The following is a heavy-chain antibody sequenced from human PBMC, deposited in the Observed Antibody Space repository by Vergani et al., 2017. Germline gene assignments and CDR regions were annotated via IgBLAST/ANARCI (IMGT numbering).Heavy chain of an antibody. CDR1: GFTFSNAW. CDR2: IKSKTDGGTK. Sequence: EVQLVESGGGLVKPGGSLRLSCAASGFTFSNAWMSWVRQAPGKGLEWVGRIKSKTDGGTKDYAATVKARFTISRDDSKNKLYLQMNSLKTEDTAVYYCTTDVTVKEFYYYYMDFCRKGTTVIASS. V-gene: IGHV3-15*01. CDR3: TTDVTVKEFYYYYMDF. J-gene: IGHJ6*03. D-gene: IGHD4-11*01.